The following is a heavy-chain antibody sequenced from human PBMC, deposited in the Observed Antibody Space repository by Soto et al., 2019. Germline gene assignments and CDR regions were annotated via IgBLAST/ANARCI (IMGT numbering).Heavy chain of an antibody. Sequence: ASVKVSCKASGGTFSSYAISWVRQAPGQGLEWMGGIIPIFGTANYAQKFQGRVTITADESTSTAYMELSSLRSEDTAVYYCARVTTVTTWVNYYYGMDVWGQGTTVTVSS. V-gene: IGHV1-69*13. D-gene: IGHD4-17*01. CDR3: ARVTTVTTWVNYYYGMDV. CDR1: GGTFSSYA. CDR2: IIPIFGTA. J-gene: IGHJ6*02.